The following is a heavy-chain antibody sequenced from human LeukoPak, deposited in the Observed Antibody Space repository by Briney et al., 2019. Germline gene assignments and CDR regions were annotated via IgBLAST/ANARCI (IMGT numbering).Heavy chain of an antibody. CDR2: INPNSGGT. J-gene: IGHJ4*02. CDR3: ARGKPPKSSPPDY. CDR1: GYTFTGYY. Sequence: ASVKVSCKASGYTFTGYYMHWVRQAPGQGLEWMGWINPNSGGTNYAQKFQGRVTMTRDTSISTAYMELSRLRSDDTAVYYCARGKPPKSSPPDYWGQGTLVTVSS. V-gene: IGHV1-2*02.